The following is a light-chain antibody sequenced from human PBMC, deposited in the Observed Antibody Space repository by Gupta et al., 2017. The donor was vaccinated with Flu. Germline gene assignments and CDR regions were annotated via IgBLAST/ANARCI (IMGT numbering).Light chain of an antibody. V-gene: IGLV2-14*01. CDR1: SSDVGGYDY. CDR3: NSYTSNSTVYV. J-gene: IGLJ1*01. Sequence: QSALTQPASVSGSPGQSITISCTGTSSDVGGYDYVSWYQHHPGKAPKLMVYEVSNRPSGVSNSFSGSKSGNTASLTISRLQAEDEADYYCNSYTSNSTVYVFGTGTKVTVL. CDR2: EVS.